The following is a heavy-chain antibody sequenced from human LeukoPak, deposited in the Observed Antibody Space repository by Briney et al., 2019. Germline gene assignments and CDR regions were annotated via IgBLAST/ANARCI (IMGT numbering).Heavy chain of an antibody. CDR3: ARYETDDSSGYYYFDY. V-gene: IGHV5-51*01. D-gene: IGHD3-22*01. Sequence: GESLKISCKGSGYIFTSYWIGWVRQMPGKGLEWMGIIYPGDSDTRYSPSFQGQVTISADKSISTAYLQWSSLKASDTAMYYCARYETDDSSGYYYFDYWGQGTLVTVSS. J-gene: IGHJ4*02. CDR1: GYIFTSYW. CDR2: IYPGDSDT.